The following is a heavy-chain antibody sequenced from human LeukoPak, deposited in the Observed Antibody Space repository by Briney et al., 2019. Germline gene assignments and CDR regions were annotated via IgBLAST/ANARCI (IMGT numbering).Heavy chain of an antibody. D-gene: IGHD1-26*01. Sequence: GGSLRLSCAASGFTFSSYGMHWVRQAPGKGLEWVAVISHDGSNKYYADSVKGRFTISRDNSKNTLYLQMNSLRAEDTAVYYCAKEAEGATNDYYFDYWGQGTLVTVSS. V-gene: IGHV3-30*18. CDR3: AKEAEGATNDYYFDY. CDR1: GFTFSSYG. J-gene: IGHJ4*02. CDR2: ISHDGSNK.